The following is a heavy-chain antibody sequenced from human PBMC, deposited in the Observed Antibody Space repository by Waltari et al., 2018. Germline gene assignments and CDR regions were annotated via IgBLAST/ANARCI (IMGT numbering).Heavy chain of an antibody. CDR2: IHHSGST. V-gene: IGHV4-34*01. CDR1: GGSFCGYY. CDR3: AGLPNCSGGSCYGYFDY. Sequence: QVQLQQWGAGLLKPSETLSLTCAVYGGSFCGYYWSWIRQPPGKGLEWIGEIHHSGSTNYNPSLKSRVTISVDTSKNQFSLKLSSVTAADTAVYYCAGLPNCSGGSCYGYFDYWGQGTLVTVSS. J-gene: IGHJ4*02. D-gene: IGHD2-15*01.